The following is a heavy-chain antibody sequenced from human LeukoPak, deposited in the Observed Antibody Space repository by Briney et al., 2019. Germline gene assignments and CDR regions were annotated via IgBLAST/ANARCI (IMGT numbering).Heavy chain of an antibody. D-gene: IGHD3-22*01. J-gene: IGHJ3*02. CDR1: GFTFSSYW. V-gene: IGHV3-7*01. CDR2: IKQDGSEK. Sequence: GGSLRLFCVASGFTFSSYWMSWVRQAPGKGLEWVANIKQDGSEKYFVDSVKGRFTISRDNAKNLLYLQMNSLRAEDTAVYYCARGGQYYDSASDIWGQGTMVTVSS. CDR3: ARGGQYYDSASDI.